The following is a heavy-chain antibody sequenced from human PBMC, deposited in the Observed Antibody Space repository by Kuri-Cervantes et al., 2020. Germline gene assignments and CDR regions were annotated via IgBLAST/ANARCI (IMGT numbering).Heavy chain of an antibody. J-gene: IGHJ6*02. D-gene: IGHD3-16*01. V-gene: IGHV3-23*01. CDR1: GFTFSSYA. CDR3: AKGLGPTLYYYGMDV. CDR2: ISGSGGST. Sequence: GGSLRLSCAASGFTFSSYAMSWVRQAPGKGPEWVSAISGSGGSTYYADSVKGRFTISRDNSKNTLYLQMNSLRAEDTAVYYCAKGLGPTLYYYGMDVWGQGTTVTVSS.